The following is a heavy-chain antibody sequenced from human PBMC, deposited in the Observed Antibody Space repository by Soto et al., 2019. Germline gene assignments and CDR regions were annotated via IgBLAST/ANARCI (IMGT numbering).Heavy chain of an antibody. J-gene: IGHJ5*02. CDR2: MNPNSGNT. Sequence: ASVKVSCKXSGYTFTSYDINWVRQATGQGLEWMGWMNPNSGNTGYAQKFQGRVTMTRNTSISTAYMELSSLRSEDTAVYYCARGSEAPYYDFWSGYYRSNWFDPWGQGTLVTVSS. CDR1: GYTFTSYD. CDR3: ARGSEAPYYDFWSGYYRSNWFDP. D-gene: IGHD3-3*01. V-gene: IGHV1-8*01.